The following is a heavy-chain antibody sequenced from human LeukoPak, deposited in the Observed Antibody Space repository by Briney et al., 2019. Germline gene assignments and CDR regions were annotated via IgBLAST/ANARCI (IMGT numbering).Heavy chain of an antibody. CDR1: GFSFSTYW. D-gene: IGHD6-13*01. CDR3: ARDSPYSSSWYAIDY. V-gene: IGHV3-74*01. CDR2: INGDGSTT. J-gene: IGHJ4*02. Sequence: GGSLRLSCAASGFSFSTYWMHWVRQAPGEGLVWVSRINGDGSTTNYADSVKGRFTISRDNAKNTLYLQMNSLRAEDTAVYYCARDSPYSSSWYAIDYWGQGTLVTVSS.